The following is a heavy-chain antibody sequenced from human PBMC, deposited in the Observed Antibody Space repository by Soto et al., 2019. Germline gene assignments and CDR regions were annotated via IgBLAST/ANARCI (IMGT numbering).Heavy chain of an antibody. D-gene: IGHD4-17*01. CDR2: IIPIFGTA. CDR1: GGTFSSYA. J-gene: IGHJ4*02. Sequence: PSVKVSCKASGGTFSSYAISWVRQAPGQGLEWMGGIIPIFGTANYAQKFQGRVTITADKSTSTAYMELSSLRSEDTAVYYCASHPGPYGDYDDYWGQGTLVTSPQ. V-gene: IGHV1-69*06. CDR3: ASHPGPYGDYDDY.